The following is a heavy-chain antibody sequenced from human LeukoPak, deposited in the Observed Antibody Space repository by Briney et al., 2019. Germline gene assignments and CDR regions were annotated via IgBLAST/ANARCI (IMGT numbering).Heavy chain of an antibody. CDR2: IKYSGST. V-gene: IGHV4-39*01. CDR1: GGSISTRSLY. D-gene: IGHD1-26*01. Sequence: PSETLSLTCTASGGSISTRSLYLGWVRQPPGKGLEWIGSIKYSGSTSYNPSLKSRVTISVDTSTNQFSLRLTSVTAADTAVYFCARPFSGSFSTYDYWGQGTLVTVSS. CDR3: ARPFSGSFSTYDY. J-gene: IGHJ4*02.